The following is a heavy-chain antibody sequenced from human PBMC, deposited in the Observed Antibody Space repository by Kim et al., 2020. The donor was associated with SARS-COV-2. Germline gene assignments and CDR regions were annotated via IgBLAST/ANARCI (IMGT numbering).Heavy chain of an antibody. CDR3: ARGPYYGSVDY. Sequence: SETLSLTCAVYGGSFSGYYWSWIRQPPGKGLEWIGEINHSGSTNYNPSLKSRVTISVDTSKNQFSLKLSSVTAADTAVYYCARGPYYGSVDYWGQGTLVTVSS. CDR1: GGSFSGYY. V-gene: IGHV4-34*01. CDR2: INHSGST. J-gene: IGHJ4*02. D-gene: IGHD3-10*01.